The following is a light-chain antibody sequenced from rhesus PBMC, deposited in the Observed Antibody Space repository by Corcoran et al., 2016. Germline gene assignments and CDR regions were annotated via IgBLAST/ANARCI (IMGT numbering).Light chain of an antibody. J-gene: IGKJ3*01. CDR2: KTS. V-gene: IGKV1-22*01. Sequence: DIQMTQSPSSLSASIGDTVTITCRASQSVSTWLDWYPQKPGKALKLLIYKTSNLKSGVPSRFSGSGSGTDFTLTISSLQPEDFATYYCRQYFSSPFSFGPGTKLDIK. CDR1: QSVSTW. CDR3: RQYFSSPFS.